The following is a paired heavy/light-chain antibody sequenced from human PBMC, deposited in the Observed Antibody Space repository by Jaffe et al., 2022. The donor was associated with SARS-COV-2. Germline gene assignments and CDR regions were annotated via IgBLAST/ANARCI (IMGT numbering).Heavy chain of an antibody. CDR1: GASIRSYY. Sequence: QVQLQESGPGLVKPSETLSLTCTVSGASIRSYYWSWIRQPPGKGLEWIGYIHYSGSPSYNPSLMSRVTISEDTSKNQFSLKLSSVTAADTAVYYCARDLGYSGYGNFDYWGQGTLVTVSS. CDR3: ARDLGYSGYGNFDY. V-gene: IGHV4-59*01. D-gene: IGHD5-12*01. CDR2: IHYSGSP. J-gene: IGHJ4*02.
Light chain of an antibody. J-gene: IGKJ4*01. CDR1: QSVRIY. Sequence: EIVMTQSPATLSVSPGESATLSCRASQSVRIYLAWYQQKPGQAPRLLIYGASTRATGIPARFSGNGSGTEFTLTISSLQSEDSAVYYCQQYDNWPPLTFGGGTKVEI. V-gene: IGKV3-15*01. CDR3: QQYDNWPPLT. CDR2: GAS.